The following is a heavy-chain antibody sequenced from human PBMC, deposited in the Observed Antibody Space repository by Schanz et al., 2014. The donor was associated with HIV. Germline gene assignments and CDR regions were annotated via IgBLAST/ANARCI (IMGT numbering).Heavy chain of an antibody. V-gene: IGHV3-23*01. Sequence: EVQLLESGGGLLHPGGSLRLSCAASGFTFNSYAMSWVRQAPGKGLEWVSGISDTGVRTNYADSVKGRLTISRDNSENTLYLQMNSLRAEDTAVYYCAKSRGDSWPYGMDVWGQGTTVTVSS. CDR1: GFTFNSYA. J-gene: IGHJ6*02. CDR3: AKSRGDSWPYGMDV. CDR2: ISDTGVRT. D-gene: IGHD4-17*01.